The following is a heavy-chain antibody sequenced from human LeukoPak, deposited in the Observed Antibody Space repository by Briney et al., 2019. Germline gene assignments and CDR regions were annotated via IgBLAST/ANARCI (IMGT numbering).Heavy chain of an antibody. CDR1: GFTVSSNY. V-gene: IGHV3-66*02. D-gene: IGHD6-6*01. J-gene: IGHJ4*02. CDR3: AKDQYSSSYYFDY. CDR2: IYSGGST. Sequence: GGSLRLSCAASGFTVSSNYMSWVRQAPGKGLEWVSVIYSGGSTYYSDSVKGRFTISRDNSKNTLYLRMNSLRAEDTAVYYCAKDQYSSSYYFDYWGQGTLVTVSS.